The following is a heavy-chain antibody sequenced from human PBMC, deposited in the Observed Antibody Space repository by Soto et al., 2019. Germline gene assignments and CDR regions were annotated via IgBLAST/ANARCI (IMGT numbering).Heavy chain of an antibody. CDR2: IDPSDSYT. Sequence: GDSLKISCKGSGYSFTSYWISWVRQMPGKGLEWMGRIDPSDSYTNYSPSFQGHVTISADKSISTAYLQWSSLKASDTAMYYCARHSYGHHDAFDIWGQGTMVSVSS. V-gene: IGHV5-10-1*01. D-gene: IGHD5-18*01. J-gene: IGHJ3*02. CDR3: ARHSYGHHDAFDI. CDR1: GYSFTSYW.